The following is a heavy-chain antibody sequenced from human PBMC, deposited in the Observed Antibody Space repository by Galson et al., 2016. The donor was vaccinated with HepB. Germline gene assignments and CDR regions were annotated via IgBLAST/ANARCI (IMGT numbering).Heavy chain of an antibody. D-gene: IGHD1-26*01. CDR2: ISWNSDQI. Sequence: SLRLSCAASGFTFDDYAMHWVRQAPVKGLEWVSGISWNSDQIEYADSVKGRFTISRHNAKNSLYLQMNSLRVEDTALYYCVKDLSAYLGATDVYVAGSDFWGQGILVTVSS. CDR3: VKDLSAYLGATDVYVAGSDF. J-gene: IGHJ4*02. CDR1: GFTFDDYA. V-gene: IGHV3-9*01.